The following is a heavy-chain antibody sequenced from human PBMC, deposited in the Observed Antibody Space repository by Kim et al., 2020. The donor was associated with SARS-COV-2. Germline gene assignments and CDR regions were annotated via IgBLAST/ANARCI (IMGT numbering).Heavy chain of an antibody. J-gene: IGHJ4*02. CDR1: GFTFSSYA. CDR2: ISASGGGT. Sequence: GGSLRLSCAASGFTFSSYAMNWVRQAPGKGLEWVSAISASGGGTYYADSVKGRFIISRDNSKNALYLQMNILRADDTAVYYCGKLSPYGGSWYGASDYWGQGTLVTVSS. CDR3: GKLSPYGGSWYGASDY. D-gene: IGHD6-13*01. V-gene: IGHV3-23*01.